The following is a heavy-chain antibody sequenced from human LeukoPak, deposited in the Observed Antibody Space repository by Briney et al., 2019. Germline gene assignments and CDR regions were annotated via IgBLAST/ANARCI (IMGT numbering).Heavy chain of an antibody. CDR1: GFTFSTYT. V-gene: IGHV3-23*01. J-gene: IGHJ4*02. CDR3: AKDLRKDGIWDIDY. D-gene: IGHD1-14*01. CDR2: IYGSGGAS. Sequence: PGGSLRLYCAASGFTFSTYTMNWVRQAPGKGLEWVSGIYGSGGASFYADSVKGRFTISRDNSQNTVFLQMDSLRDEDTALYYCAKDLRKDGIWDIDYWGQGTLVTVSS.